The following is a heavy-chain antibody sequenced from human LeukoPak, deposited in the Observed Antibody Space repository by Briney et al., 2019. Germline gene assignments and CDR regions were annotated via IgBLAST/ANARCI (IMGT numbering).Heavy chain of an antibody. Sequence: GGSLRLSCAASGFTFTTFWMSWVRQAPGKGLEWVANINQHGSEEYYVDSVKGRFTISRDNAKNSLSLRMNSLRVEDTAVYYCAREGSSGYSGYFDLWGRGTLVTVSS. V-gene: IGHV3-7*05. D-gene: IGHD3-22*01. CDR2: INQHGSEE. CDR3: AREGSSGYSGYFDL. J-gene: IGHJ2*01. CDR1: GFTFTTFW.